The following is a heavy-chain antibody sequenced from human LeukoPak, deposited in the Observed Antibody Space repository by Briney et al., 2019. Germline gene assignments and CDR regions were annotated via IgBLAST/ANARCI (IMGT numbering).Heavy chain of an antibody. CDR2: INPNSGGT. D-gene: IGHD3-10*01. Sequence: ASVKVSCKASGYTFTGYYMHWVRQAPGQGLEWMGRINPNSGGTNYAQKFRGRVTMTRDTSISTAYMELSRLRSDDTAVYYCARVTMVRGDLDYWGQGTLVTVSS. CDR3: ARVTMVRGDLDY. CDR1: GYTFTGYY. V-gene: IGHV1-2*06. J-gene: IGHJ4*02.